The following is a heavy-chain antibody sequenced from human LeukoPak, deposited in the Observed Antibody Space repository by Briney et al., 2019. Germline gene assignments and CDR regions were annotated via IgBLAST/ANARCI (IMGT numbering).Heavy chain of an antibody. CDR1: GGSISSYY. CDR2: IYYSGST. J-gene: IGHJ3*02. D-gene: IGHD3-3*01. V-gene: IGHV4-59*01. CDR3: ARWDYDFWSGDAFDI. Sequence: SETLSLTCTVSGGSISSYYWSWIRQPPGKGLEGIGYIYYSGSTNYNPSLKSRVTISVDTSKNQFSLKLSSVTAADTAVYYCARWDYDFWSGDAFDIWGQGTVVTVSS.